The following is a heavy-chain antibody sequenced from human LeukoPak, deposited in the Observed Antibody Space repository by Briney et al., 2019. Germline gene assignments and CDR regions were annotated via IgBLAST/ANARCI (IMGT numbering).Heavy chain of an antibody. Sequence: ASVKVSCKASGYTFTSYGISWVRQAPGQGLEWMGWISAYNGNTNYAQKLQGRVTMTTDTSTSTAYMELRSLRSDDTAVYYCARGKAKQLVRSLPRVYFDYWGQGTLVTVSS. CDR2: ISAYNGNT. V-gene: IGHV1-18*01. CDR3: ARGKAKQLVRSLPRVYFDY. CDR1: GYTFTSYG. J-gene: IGHJ4*02. D-gene: IGHD6-6*01.